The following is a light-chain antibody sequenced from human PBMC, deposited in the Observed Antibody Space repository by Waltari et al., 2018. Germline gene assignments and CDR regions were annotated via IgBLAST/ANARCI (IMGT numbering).Light chain of an antibody. V-gene: IGKV3-15*01. Sequence: EIVLTQSPATLSVSPGERATLSCRASQSVSSTLAWYQQKPGQAPRLLIYGASTRATGVPARFSGSGSGTEFTLAISSLQSEDFAVYYCQQHDNWPYTFGQGTKLEIK. CDR1: QSVSST. J-gene: IGKJ2*01. CDR2: GAS. CDR3: QQHDNWPYT.